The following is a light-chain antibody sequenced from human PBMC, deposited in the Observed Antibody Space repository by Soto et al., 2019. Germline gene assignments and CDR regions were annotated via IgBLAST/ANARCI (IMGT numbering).Light chain of an antibody. CDR2: DAP. V-gene: IGKV1-5*01. CDR3: QQYNSYSPT. CDR1: QSISSW. J-gene: IGKJ1*01. Sequence: DIQMTQSPSTPSASVGDRVTITCRASQSISSWLAWYQQKPGKAPKLLIYDAPSLESGVPSRFSGSGSGTEFTLTISSLQPDDFATYYCQQYNSYSPTFGQGTKVDI.